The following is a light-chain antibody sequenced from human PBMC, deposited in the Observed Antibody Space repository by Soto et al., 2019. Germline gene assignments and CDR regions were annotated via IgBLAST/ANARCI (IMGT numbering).Light chain of an antibody. CDR3: QQYCSSSCT. Sequence: EIVLTQSPGTLSLSPGERATLSCRASQSVSSSYLAWYQQKPGQAPRLLIYGASSRATGIPDRFSGSGSGTDFTHTISRLEPEDFAVYDCQQYCSSSCTFGQGTKVEIK. CDR2: GAS. V-gene: IGKV3-20*01. J-gene: IGKJ1*01. CDR1: QSVSSSY.